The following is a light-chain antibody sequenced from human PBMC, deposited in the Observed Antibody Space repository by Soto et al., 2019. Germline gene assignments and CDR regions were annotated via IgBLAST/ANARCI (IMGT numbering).Light chain of an antibody. CDR3: RSFTSITTYV. V-gene: IGLV2-14*01. Sequence: QSVLTQPASVSGSLGQSITISCTGTSSDVGAYNYVSWYQQQPGKAPKLMISEVSNRPSGVSNRFSGSKSGNTASLIISGLQAEDEADYYCRSFTSITTYVFGTGTKVTVL. J-gene: IGLJ1*01. CDR2: EVS. CDR1: SSDVGAYNY.